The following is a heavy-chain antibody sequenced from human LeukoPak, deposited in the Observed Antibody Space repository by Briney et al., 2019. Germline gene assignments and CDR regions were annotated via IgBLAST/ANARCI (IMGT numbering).Heavy chain of an antibody. V-gene: IGHV1-69*13. D-gene: IGHD6-19*01. CDR3: ARGVSRSGWYKANYYYYGMDV. J-gene: IGHJ6*02. CDR2: IIPIFGTA. CDR1: GSTFSSYA. Sequence: SVKVSCKASGSTFSSYAISWVRQAPGQGLEWMGGIIPIFGTANYAQKFQGRVTITADESTSTAYMELSSLRSEDTAVYYCARGVSRSGWYKANYYYYGMDVWGQGTTVTVSS.